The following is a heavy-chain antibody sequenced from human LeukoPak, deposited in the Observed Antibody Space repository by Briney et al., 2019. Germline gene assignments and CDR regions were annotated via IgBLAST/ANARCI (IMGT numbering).Heavy chain of an antibody. CDR3: ARGRDPY. CDR1: GGSFSGYY. D-gene: IGHD5-24*01. Sequence: SETLSLTCAVYGGSFSGYYWTWIRQPPGGGLEWIGEINHSGSTNYNPSLKSRVTISVDPSKSQFSLKLNSVTAADTAMYYCARGRDPYWGQGTLVTVSS. CDR2: INHSGST. V-gene: IGHV4-34*01. J-gene: IGHJ4*02.